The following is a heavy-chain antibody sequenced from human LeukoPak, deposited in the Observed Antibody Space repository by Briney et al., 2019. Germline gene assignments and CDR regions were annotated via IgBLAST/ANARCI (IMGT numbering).Heavy chain of an antibody. D-gene: IGHD6-19*01. Sequence: ATVKVSCKASGYTFTGYYMHWVRQAPGQGLEWMGWINPNSGVTYYEQNFQGRVTMTRDTSISTAYMELSRLTSDDTAVFYCARASGCHDYGMDVWGQGTTVTVSS. CDR2: INPNSGVT. V-gene: IGHV1-2*02. J-gene: IGHJ6*02. CDR3: ARASGCHDYGMDV. CDR1: GYTFTGYY.